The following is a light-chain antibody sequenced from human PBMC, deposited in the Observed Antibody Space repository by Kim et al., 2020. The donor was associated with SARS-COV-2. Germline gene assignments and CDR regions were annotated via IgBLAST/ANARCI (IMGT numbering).Light chain of an antibody. Sequence: QSALTQPRSVSGSPGQSVTISCTGTSSDVGPYNYVSWYQQHPGNAPKVMIYDVSERPSGVPDRFSGSKSGNTASLTISGLQAEDEADYYCNSYAGSYTWLFGGGTQLTVL. CDR1: SSDVGPYNY. CDR3: NSYAGSYTWL. CDR2: DVS. V-gene: IGLV2-11*01. J-gene: IGLJ3*02.